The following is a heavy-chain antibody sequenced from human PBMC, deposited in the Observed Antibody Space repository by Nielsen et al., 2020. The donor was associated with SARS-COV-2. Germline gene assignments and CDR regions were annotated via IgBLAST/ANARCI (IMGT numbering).Heavy chain of an antibody. Sequence: SETLSLTCAVSGGSISSSNWWSWVRQPPGKGLEWIGEIYHSGSTNYNPSLKSRVTISVDTSKNQFSLKLSSVTAADTAVYYCARLSGIFGVVMLYYFDYWGQGTLVTVSS. D-gene: IGHD3-3*01. CDR1: GGSISSSNW. CDR2: IYHSGST. J-gene: IGHJ4*02. V-gene: IGHV4-4*02. CDR3: ARLSGIFGVVMLYYFDY.